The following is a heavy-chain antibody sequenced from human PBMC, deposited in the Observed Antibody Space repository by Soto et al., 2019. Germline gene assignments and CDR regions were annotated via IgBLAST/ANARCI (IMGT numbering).Heavy chain of an antibody. CDR3: ARRYGVYFDY. V-gene: IGHV4-59*08. Sequence: SETLSLTCTVSGGSISSYCWSWIRQPPGKGLEWIGYIYYSGSTTYNPSLKSRVTISVDTSKNQFSLKLSSVTAADTAVYYCARRYGVYFDYWGQGTLVTVSS. CDR2: IYYSGST. CDR1: GGSISSYC. J-gene: IGHJ4*02. D-gene: IGHD4-17*01.